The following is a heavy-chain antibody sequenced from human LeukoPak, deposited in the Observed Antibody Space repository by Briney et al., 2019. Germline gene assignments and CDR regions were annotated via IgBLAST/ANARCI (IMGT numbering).Heavy chain of an antibody. CDR1: GYTFTSYG. CDR2: ISAYNGNA. V-gene: IGHV1-18*01. D-gene: IGHD6-13*01. J-gene: IGHJ4*02. Sequence: ASVEVSCKASGYTFTSYGISWVRQAPGQGLEWMGWISAYNGNANYAQKLQGRVTMTTDTSTSTAYTELRSLRSDDTAVYYCASTSRSSRWSSLFGYWGQGTLVTVSS. CDR3: ASTSRSSRWSSLFGY.